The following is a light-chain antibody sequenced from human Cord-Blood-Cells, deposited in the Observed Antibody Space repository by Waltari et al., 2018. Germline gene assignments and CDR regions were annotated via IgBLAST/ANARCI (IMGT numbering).Light chain of an antibody. V-gene: IGLV2-14*03. CDR3: SSYTSSSTYV. Sequence: QSALTQPASVSGSPGQSITISCTGTSSDVGGYNYVSWYQPHPGKSPKPMIYDVSKRPPGVSVRFSGSKSGNTASLTISGLQAEDEADYYCSSYTSSSTYVFGTGTKVTVL. CDR2: DVS. CDR1: SSDVGGYNY. J-gene: IGLJ1*01.